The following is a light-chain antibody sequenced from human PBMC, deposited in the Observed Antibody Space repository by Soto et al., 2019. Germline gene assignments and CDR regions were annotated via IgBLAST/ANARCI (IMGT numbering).Light chain of an antibody. J-gene: IGKJ1*01. CDR3: HQFGSTPWI. Sequence: ELMLTQSPGTLSLSPGETATLSCMASQSVTNTYLAWYQQKPGQTPRLLIYGASSRATGIPDRFSGSGSGTDFTLTISRLEHEDFAVYYCHQFGSTPWIFGQGTKVDIK. CDR2: GAS. CDR1: QSVTNTY. V-gene: IGKV3-20*01.